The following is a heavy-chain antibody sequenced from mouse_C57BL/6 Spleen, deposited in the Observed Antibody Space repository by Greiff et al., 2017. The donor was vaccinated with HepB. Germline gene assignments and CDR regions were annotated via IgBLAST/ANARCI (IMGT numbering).Heavy chain of an antibody. J-gene: IGHJ2*01. CDR2: ISDGGSYT. Sequence: EVKLMESGGGLVKPGGSLKLSCAASGFTFSSYAMSWVRQTPEQRLEWVATISDGGSYTYYPDNVKGRFTISRDNAKNNLYLQMSHLKSEDTAMYYCARDNDGYYPDYWGQCTTLTVAS. D-gene: IGHD2-3*01. V-gene: IGHV5-4*03. CDR3: ARDNDGYYPDY. CDR1: GFTFSSYA.